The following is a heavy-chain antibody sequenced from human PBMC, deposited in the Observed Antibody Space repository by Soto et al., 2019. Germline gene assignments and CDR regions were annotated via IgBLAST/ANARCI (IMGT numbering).Heavy chain of an antibody. CDR3: AKGDSVPS. J-gene: IGHJ5*02. CDR1: GVNFDDFT. V-gene: IGHV3-43*01. D-gene: IGHD6-19*01. CDR2: INWNGART. Sequence: PGWSLRLSCAASGVNFDDFTMHWVRQAPGKGLEWVSLINWNGARTSYLDSVKGRFTISRDNSKNSLYLQMNSLRSEDTALYYCAKGDSVPSWGQGPLVTVSS.